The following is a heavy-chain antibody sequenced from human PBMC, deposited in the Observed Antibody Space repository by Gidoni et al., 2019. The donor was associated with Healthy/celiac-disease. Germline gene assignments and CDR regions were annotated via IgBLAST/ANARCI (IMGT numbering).Heavy chain of an antibody. J-gene: IGHJ6*02. D-gene: IGHD3-22*01. V-gene: IGHV4-34*01. CDR2: INHSGST. CDR1: GGSFSGYY. Sequence: QVQLQQWGAGLLKPSETLSLTCAVYGGSFSGYYWSWIRQPPGKGLEWIGEINHSGSTNYNPSLKSRVTISVDTSKNQFSLKLSSVTAADTAVYYCARGSIVYYDSSGYYRWTRYYYGMDVWGQGTTVTVSS. CDR3: ARGSIVYYDSSGYYRWTRYYYGMDV.